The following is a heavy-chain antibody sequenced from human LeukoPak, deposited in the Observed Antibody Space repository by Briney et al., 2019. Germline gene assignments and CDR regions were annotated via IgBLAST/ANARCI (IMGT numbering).Heavy chain of an antibody. J-gene: IGHJ4*02. CDR2: ISSSGSTI. CDR3: ARDRGELLPSNY. Sequence: GGSLRLSCAASGFTFSSYEMNWVRQAPGKGLEWVSYISSSGSTIYYADSVKGRFTISRDNAKNSLYLQMNSLRAEDTAVYYCARDRGELLPSNYWGQGTLVTVSS. D-gene: IGHD1-26*01. V-gene: IGHV3-48*03. CDR1: GFTFSSYE.